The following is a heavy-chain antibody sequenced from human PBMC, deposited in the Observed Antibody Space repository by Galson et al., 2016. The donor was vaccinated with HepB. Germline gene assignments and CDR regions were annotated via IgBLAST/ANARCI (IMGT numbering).Heavy chain of an antibody. J-gene: IGHJ3*02. D-gene: IGHD2-2*01. Sequence: SLRLSCAASGFTFSSYSMHWVRQAPGKGLEYVSGVNSNGGRTYYTDPVKGRFTLSRDNSKDTVYLHRSSLRIEGTAVYFWVKEGYQELRDGAFDIWGQGAMVTVSS. CDR1: GFTFSSYS. CDR2: VNSNGGRT. V-gene: IGHV3-64D*06. CDR3: VKEGYQELRDGAFDI.